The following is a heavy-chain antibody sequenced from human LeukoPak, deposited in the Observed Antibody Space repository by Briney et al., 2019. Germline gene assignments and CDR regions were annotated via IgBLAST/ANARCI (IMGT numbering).Heavy chain of an antibody. D-gene: IGHD3/OR15-3a*01. J-gene: IGHJ4*02. CDR1: GGSISSYY. CDR3: ARGGLNFDY. Sequence: SETLSLTCTVSGGSISSYYWSWIRQPPGKGLEWIGYIYYSGSTNYNPSLKSRVAISVDTSKNQFSLKLSSVTAADTAVYYCARGGLNFDYWGQGTLVTVSS. CDR2: IYYSGST. V-gene: IGHV4-59*01.